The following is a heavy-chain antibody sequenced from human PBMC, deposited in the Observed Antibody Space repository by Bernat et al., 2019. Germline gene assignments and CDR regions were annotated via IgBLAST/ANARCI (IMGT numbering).Heavy chain of an antibody. V-gene: IGHV4-4*02. D-gene: IGHD3-22*01. CDR1: GGSISSSNW. J-gene: IGHJ4*02. Sequence: QVQLQESGPGLVKPSGTLSLTCAVSGGSISSSNWWSWVRQPPGKGLEWIGEIYHSGSTNYNPSLKSRVTISVDKSKNQFSLKLSSVTAADTAVYYCARTSRRGYYDSSDYYYFDYWGQGTLVTVSS. CDR3: ARTSRRGYYDSSDYYYFDY. CDR2: IYHSGST.